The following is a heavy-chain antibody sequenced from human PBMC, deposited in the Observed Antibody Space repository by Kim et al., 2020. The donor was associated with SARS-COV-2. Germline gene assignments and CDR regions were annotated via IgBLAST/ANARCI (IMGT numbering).Heavy chain of an antibody. CDR2: ISSNGGST. J-gene: IGHJ4*02. V-gene: IGHV3-64*01. CDR1: GFTFSSYA. CDR3: ARSRYYYDSSGYYHDGSGYYFDY. D-gene: IGHD3-22*01. Sequence: GGSLRLSCAASGFTFSSYAMHWVRQAPGKGLEYVSAISSNGGSTYYANSVKGRFTISRDNSKNTLYLQMGSLRAEDMAVYYCARSRYYYDSSGYYHDGSGYYFDYWGQGTLVTVSS.